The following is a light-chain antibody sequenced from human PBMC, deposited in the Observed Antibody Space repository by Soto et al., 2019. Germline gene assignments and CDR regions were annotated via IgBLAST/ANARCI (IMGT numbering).Light chain of an antibody. CDR2: EVT. J-gene: IGLJ1*01. CDR1: SSDVGGYNF. CDR3: TSYTTTNTPYV. Sequence: QSALTQPASVSGSPGQSITISCTGTSSDVGGYNFVSWYQVHPGRAPKLIISEVTVRPSGVSHRFSGSKSGNSASLTIPGLQAEDEADYYCTSYTTTNTPYVFGSGTKLTVL. V-gene: IGLV2-14*01.